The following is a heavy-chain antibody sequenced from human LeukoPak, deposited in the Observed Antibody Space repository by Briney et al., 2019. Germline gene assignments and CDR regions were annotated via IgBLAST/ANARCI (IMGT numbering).Heavy chain of an antibody. J-gene: IGHJ6*03. Sequence: PSETLSLTCTVSGGSISSSSYYWGWIRQPPGKGLEWIGSIYYSGSTYYNPSLKSRVTISVDTSKNQFSLKLSSVTAADTAVYYGAEGTKTPLYYYYYMDVWGKGTTVTVSS. CDR3: AEGTKTPLYYYYYMDV. CDR1: GGSISSSSYY. V-gene: IGHV4-39*07. CDR2: IYYSGST.